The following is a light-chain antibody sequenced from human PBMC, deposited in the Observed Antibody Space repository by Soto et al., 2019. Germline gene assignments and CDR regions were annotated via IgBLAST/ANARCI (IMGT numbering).Light chain of an antibody. CDR3: QQYNNWPLT. J-gene: IGKJ4*01. CDR2: GAS. CDR1: QSVSNK. Sequence: EIVMTQSPVTLSVSLGERATLSCRASQSVSNKLAWYQQKPGQAPRLLIYGASARATGIPARFSGSGSGTEFTLTISSLQSEDFAVYYCQQYNNWPLTFGGGTKVEIK. V-gene: IGKV3-15*01.